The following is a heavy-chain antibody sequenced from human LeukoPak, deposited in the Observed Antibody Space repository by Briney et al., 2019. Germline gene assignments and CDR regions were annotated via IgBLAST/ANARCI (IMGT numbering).Heavy chain of an antibody. CDR2: FYYSGSI. CDR3: ATANGNAFDI. Sequence: SETLSLTCIVSSASIFGTYYHWGWIRQPPGKGLEWIGTFYYSGSIFYNPSLKSRVTISVDTSKSHFSLRLASVTATDTAVYYCATANGNAFDIWGQGTLVTVSS. J-gene: IGHJ3*02. D-gene: IGHD1-26*01. CDR1: SASIFGTYYH. V-gene: IGHV4-39*01.